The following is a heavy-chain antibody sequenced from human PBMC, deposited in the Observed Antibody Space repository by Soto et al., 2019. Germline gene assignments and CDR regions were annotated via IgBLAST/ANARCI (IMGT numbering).Heavy chain of an antibody. V-gene: IGHV1-2*02. D-gene: IGHD3-22*01. J-gene: IGHJ4*02. CDR3: ARGGSMVTESYFDM. CDR1: GYPFADFY. CDR2: MNPDSGVT. Sequence: GQLVQSGAEVKGPGASIRVSCKTSGYPFADFYIHWVRQAPVTGLEWLGWMNPDSGVTDLAQKLRGRSTMARDTSTNTAYLSMDRLTSEDKGAYYSARGGSMVTESYFDMWGQGTLATVSP.